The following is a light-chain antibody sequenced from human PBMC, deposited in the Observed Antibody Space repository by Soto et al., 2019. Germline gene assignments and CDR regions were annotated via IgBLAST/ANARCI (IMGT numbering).Light chain of an antibody. J-gene: IGLJ3*02. CDR1: SSDAGGYNY. Sequence: QSVLTQPRSVSGSPGQSVTISCTGTSSDAGGYNYVSWYQQHPGKAPKLMIYDVSKWPSGVPDRFSGSKSGNTASLTISGLQAEDEADYYCCSYAGNSLWVFGGGTKLTVL. CDR2: DVS. V-gene: IGLV2-11*01. CDR3: CSYAGNSLWV.